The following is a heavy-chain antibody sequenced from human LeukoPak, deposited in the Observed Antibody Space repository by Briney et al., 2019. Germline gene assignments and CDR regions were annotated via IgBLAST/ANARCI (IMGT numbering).Heavy chain of an antibody. CDR1: GFTVSRNY. J-gene: IGHJ1*01. Sequence: QPGRSLRLSCAASGFTVSRNYMSWVRQAPGKGLEWVSVLYSGGSTNYADSVKGRFTISRDNSKNTLYLQMNSLRAEDTAVYYCARVRDYYDSRGYYFVYFDHWGQGTLVTVSS. D-gene: IGHD3-22*01. CDR2: LYSGGST. V-gene: IGHV3-53*01. CDR3: ARVRDYYDSRGYYFVYFDH.